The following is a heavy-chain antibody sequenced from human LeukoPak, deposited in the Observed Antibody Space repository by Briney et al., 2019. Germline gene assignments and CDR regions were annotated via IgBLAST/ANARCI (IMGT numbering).Heavy chain of an antibody. CDR2: ISDSGDGT. V-gene: IGHV3-23*01. CDR1: GFTFRTYA. J-gene: IGHJ4*02. Sequence: PGGSLRLSCAASGFTFRTYAMSWVRQAPGKGLEWVSGISDSGDGTYYAESVKGRFTISRDNSKNTLYLQMNSLRAEDTAVYYCAKASTAARPFDYWGQGTLVTVSS. CDR3: AKASTAARPFDY. D-gene: IGHD6-6*01.